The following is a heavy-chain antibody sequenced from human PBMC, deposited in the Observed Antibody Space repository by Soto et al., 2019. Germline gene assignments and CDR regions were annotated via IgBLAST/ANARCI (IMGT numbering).Heavy chain of an antibody. CDR2: IYWDDVK. CDR1: GFSLSTSGVG. Sequence: QITLKESGPTLVKPTQTLTLTCTFSGFSLSTSGVGVGWIRQPPGKALEWLALIYWDDVKRYSPSLKSRRTNTKDTSKNQVVLTMNNMDPVDTATYYCAHRRSEYQLPVWYNWFDPWGQGTLVTVSS. J-gene: IGHJ5*02. D-gene: IGHD2-2*01. CDR3: AHRRSEYQLPVWYNWFDP. V-gene: IGHV2-5*02.